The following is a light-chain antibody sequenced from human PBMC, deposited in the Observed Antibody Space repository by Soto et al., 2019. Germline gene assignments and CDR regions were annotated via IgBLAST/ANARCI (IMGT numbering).Light chain of an antibody. Sequence: DIQMTQSPSSLSASAGDRVTITCQASQDIGHSLNWYQQKPGKAPKLLIYDASDLETGVPSRFSGSGSGTDFSFTISSLQPEDVATYYCQHHDNLLFTFGPGTKVDF. CDR3: QHHDNLLFT. J-gene: IGKJ3*01. CDR2: DAS. V-gene: IGKV1-33*01. CDR1: QDIGHS.